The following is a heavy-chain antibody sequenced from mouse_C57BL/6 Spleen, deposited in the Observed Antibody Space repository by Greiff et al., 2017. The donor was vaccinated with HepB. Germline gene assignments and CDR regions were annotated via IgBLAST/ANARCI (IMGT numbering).Heavy chain of an antibody. V-gene: IGHV1-39*01. D-gene: IGHD1-1*01. CDR2: INPNYGTT. Sequence: VQLKQSGPELVKPGASVKISCKASGYSFTDYNMNWVKQSNGKSLEWIGVINPNYGTTSYNQKFKGKATLTVDQSSSTAYMQLNSLTSEDSAVYYCARYYYYGTHWYFDVWGTGTTVTVSS. J-gene: IGHJ1*03. CDR3: ARYYYYGTHWYFDV. CDR1: GYSFTDYN.